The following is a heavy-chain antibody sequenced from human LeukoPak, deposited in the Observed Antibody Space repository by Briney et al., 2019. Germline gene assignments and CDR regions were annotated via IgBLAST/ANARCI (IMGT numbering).Heavy chain of an antibody. J-gene: IGHJ4*02. D-gene: IGHD6-13*01. CDR3: ARRALAAAFDY. V-gene: IGHV3-21*01. Sequence: PGGSLRLSCAASGFTFSSYSMNWVRQAPGKGLEWVSSISSSSSYIYYADSLKGRFTISRDNAKNSLYLQMNSLRAEDTAVYYCARRALAAAFDYWGQGTLVTVSS. CDR1: GFTFSSYS. CDR2: ISSSSSYI.